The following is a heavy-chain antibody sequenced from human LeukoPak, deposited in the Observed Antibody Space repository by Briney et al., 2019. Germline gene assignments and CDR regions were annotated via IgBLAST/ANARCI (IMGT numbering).Heavy chain of an antibody. V-gene: IGHV6-1*01. CDR3: ARLATKEGRDY. CDR2: TYYRSKWYN. D-gene: IGHD1-1*01. Sequence: SPTLSLTCAISGDSVSSKSAAWNWNRQSPSRGLEWLGRTYYRSKWYNEYAVSVKSRVTIKPDTSKNQFSLQLNSVTPEDTAVYYCARLATKEGRDYWGQGTVVTVSS. CDR1: GDSVSSKSAA. J-gene: IGHJ4*02.